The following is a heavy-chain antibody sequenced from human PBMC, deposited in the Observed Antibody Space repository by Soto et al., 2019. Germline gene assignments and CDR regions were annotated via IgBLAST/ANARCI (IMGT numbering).Heavy chain of an antibody. CDR1: GFTFSDSY. Sequence: GGSLRLSCAASGFTFSDSYMSWIRQAPGKGLEWLSDISSSGNTKYYADSVRGRFTISRDNAKNSLSLQMDSLRDNDTAVYYCATIYIRTSRSFGYWGQGTLVTVSS. D-gene: IGHD5-12*01. V-gene: IGHV3-11*01. CDR2: ISSSGNTK. CDR3: ATIYIRTSRSFGY. J-gene: IGHJ4*02.